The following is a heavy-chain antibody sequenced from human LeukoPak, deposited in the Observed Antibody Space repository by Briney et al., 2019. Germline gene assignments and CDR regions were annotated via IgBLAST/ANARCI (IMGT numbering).Heavy chain of an antibody. CDR2: AYYNGET. J-gene: IGHJ5*02. D-gene: IGHD3-22*01. Sequence: SETLSLTCTVSGGSIISDSYYWAWIRQPPGKGLGWIGSAYYNGETYYNPSLKSRVTISVDTSKSQFSLKLSSVTAADTAIYFCARDSRYDSSGHAPWGQGSLVTVSS. CDR3: ARDSRYDSSGHAP. CDR1: GGSIISDSYY. V-gene: IGHV4-39*07.